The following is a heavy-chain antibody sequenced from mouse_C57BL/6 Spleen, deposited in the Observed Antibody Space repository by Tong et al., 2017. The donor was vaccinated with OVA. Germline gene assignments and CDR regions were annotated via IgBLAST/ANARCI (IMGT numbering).Heavy chain of an antibody. J-gene: IGHJ3*01. V-gene: IGHV10-3*01. CDR3: VREGYYGSSSAWFAY. CDR2: IRSKSSNYAT. D-gene: IGHD1-1*01. Sequence: EVQLQESGGGLVQPKGSLKLSCAASGFTFNTYAMHWVRQAPGKGLEWVARIRSKSSNYATYYADSVKDRFTISRDDSESMLYLQMNNLKTEDTAMYYCVREGYYGSSSAWFAYWGQGTLVTVSA. CDR1: GFTFNTYA.